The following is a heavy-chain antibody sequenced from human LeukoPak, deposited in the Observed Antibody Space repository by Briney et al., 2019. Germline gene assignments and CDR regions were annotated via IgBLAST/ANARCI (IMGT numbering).Heavy chain of an antibody. D-gene: IGHD3-3*01. CDR2: INSDGSST. V-gene: IGHV3-74*01. CDR1: GFTFSNYW. Sequence: GGSLRLSCAASGFTFSNYWMHRVRQAPGKGLVWVSRINSDGSSTSYADSVRGRFTISRDNAKNTLYLQVNSLRAEDTAVYYCARAEGSYDFWSGYYNWFDPWGQGTLVTVSS. J-gene: IGHJ5*02. CDR3: ARAEGSYDFWSGYYNWFDP.